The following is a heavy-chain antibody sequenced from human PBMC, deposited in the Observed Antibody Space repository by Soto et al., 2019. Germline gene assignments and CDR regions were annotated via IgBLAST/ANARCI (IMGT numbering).Heavy chain of an antibody. CDR1: GFTFSRSW. CDR3: SRSLDS. J-gene: IGHJ4*02. CDR2: INPDGSEK. Sequence: GGSLRLSCAASGFTFSRSWMDWVRQAPGKGLEWVANINPDGSEKHYVGSVEGRFTISRDNAKNSLYLQMSSLTAEDSALYYCSRSLDSYGQGARVTVSS. V-gene: IGHV3-7*01.